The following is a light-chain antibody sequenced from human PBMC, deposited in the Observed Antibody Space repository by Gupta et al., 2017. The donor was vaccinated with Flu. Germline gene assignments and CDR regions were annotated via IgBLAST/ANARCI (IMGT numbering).Light chain of an antibody. CDR2: EDR. V-gene: IGLV3-10*01. CDR1: ALPKNY. CDR3: YSTDTSGNHGV. J-gene: IGLJ3*02. Sequence: GQTARITCSGDALPKNYAYWYQQKPGQAPVLIIYEDRKRPSGIPERFSGSSSGTMATLTISGAQVEDEADYYCYSTDTSGNHGVFGGGTNLTVL.